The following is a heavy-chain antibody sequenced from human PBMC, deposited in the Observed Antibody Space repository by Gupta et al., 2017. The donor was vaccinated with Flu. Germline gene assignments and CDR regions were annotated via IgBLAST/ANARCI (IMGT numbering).Heavy chain of an antibody. J-gene: IGHJ4*02. CDR1: GFPFKINS. CDR3: AKTGDGSGSYFDY. V-gene: IGHV3-48*02. CDR2: IPSSSGII. D-gene: IGHD3-10*01. Sequence: EVQLVESGGGLVQPGGSLRLSCAASGFPFKINSMHWVRQAPGKGLEWISYIPSSSGIIYYAGSVKGRFTISRDNAKNSVYLQMNSLRDEDTAVYYCAKTGDGSGSYFDYWGQGTLVTVSS.